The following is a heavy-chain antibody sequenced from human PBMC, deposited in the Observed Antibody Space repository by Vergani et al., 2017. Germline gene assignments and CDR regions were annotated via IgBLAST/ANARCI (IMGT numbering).Heavy chain of an antibody. CDR1: GFTFSSYD. D-gene: IGHD3-22*01. CDR2: IGTAGDP. Sequence: VQLVESGGGVVQPGRSLRLPCAASGFTFSSYDMHWVRQATGKGLEWVSAIGTAGDPYYPGSVKGRFTISRENAKNSLYLQMNSLRAGDTAVYYCARGSSGYHTGWYFDLWGRGTLVTVSS. CDR3: ARGSSGYHTGWYFDL. J-gene: IGHJ2*01. V-gene: IGHV3-13*05.